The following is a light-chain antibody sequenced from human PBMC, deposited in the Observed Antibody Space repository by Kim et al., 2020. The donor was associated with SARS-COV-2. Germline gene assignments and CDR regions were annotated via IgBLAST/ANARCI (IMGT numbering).Light chain of an antibody. J-gene: IGLJ2*01. CDR3: QSYDSSNHVV. Sequence: NTVTIPGTRSSCGIASNNVQRSQHRPASAPTTVIYEDNQCPSGVPDRFSGSIDSSSNSASLTISGLKTEDEADYYCQSYDSSNHVVFGGGTQLTVL. CDR2: EDN. CDR1: SCGIASNN. V-gene: IGLV6-57*03.